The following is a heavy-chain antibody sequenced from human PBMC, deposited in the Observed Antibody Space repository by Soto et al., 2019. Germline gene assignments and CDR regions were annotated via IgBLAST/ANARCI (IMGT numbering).Heavy chain of an antibody. CDR3: ARARIPSVLVTAGAYYYYVMDV. D-gene: IGHD2-21*02. CDR2: IIPIFGTA. CDR1: GGTFSSYA. J-gene: IGHJ6*02. V-gene: IGHV1-69*13. Sequence: SVKVSCKASGGTFSSYAISWVRQAPGQGLEWMGGIIPIFGTANYAQKFQGRVTITADESTSTAYMELSSLRSEDTAVYYCARARIPSVLVTAGAYYYYVMDVWGQGSKVTVSS.